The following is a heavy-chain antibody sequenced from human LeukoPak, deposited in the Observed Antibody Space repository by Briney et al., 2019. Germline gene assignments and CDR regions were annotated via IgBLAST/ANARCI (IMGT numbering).Heavy chain of an antibody. V-gene: IGHV3-30*03. D-gene: IGHD6-13*01. J-gene: IGHJ4*02. CDR1: GFTFSSYS. CDR3: ARDGSIAGIAAVFDY. Sequence: GSLRLSCAASGFTFSSYSMNWVRQAPGKGLEWVAVISYDGSNKYYADSVKGRFTISRDNSKNTLYLQMNSLRAEDTAVYYCARDGSIAGIAAVFDYWGQGTLVTVSS. CDR2: ISYDGSNK.